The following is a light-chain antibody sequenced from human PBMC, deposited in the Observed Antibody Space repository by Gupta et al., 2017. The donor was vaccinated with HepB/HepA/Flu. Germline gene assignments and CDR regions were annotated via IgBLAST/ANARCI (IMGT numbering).Light chain of an antibody. Sequence: DIQMTQSPSTLSASVGDRVTITCRASQSISSWLAWYQQKPGKAPKLLIYKASSLESGVPSRFSGSGSGTEFTLTISSLQPDDFATYYCQQDNSYLWTFGQGTRLEMK. V-gene: IGKV1-5*03. CDR3: QQDNSYLWT. CDR1: QSISSW. CDR2: KAS. J-gene: IGKJ1*01.